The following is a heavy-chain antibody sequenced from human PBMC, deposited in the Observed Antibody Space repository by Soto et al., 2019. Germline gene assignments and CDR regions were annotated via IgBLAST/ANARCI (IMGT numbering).Heavy chain of an antibody. J-gene: IGHJ4*02. Sequence: QVQLVQSGAEVKKPGSSVKVSCKASRGTFSSYAISWVRQAPGQGLEWMGGIIPIFGTANYAQKFQGRVKITADESTHKAYMELRSLRSEDTAVYYCASHYDTSGYYRFGDYWGQGTLVTVSS. CDR1: RGTFSSYA. V-gene: IGHV1-69*12. CDR3: ASHYDTSGYYRFGDY. D-gene: IGHD3-22*01. CDR2: IIPIFGTA.